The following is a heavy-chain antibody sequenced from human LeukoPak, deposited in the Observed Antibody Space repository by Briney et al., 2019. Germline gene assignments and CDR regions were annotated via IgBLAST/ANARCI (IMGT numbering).Heavy chain of an antibody. J-gene: IGHJ3*02. Sequence: GGSLRLSCAASGFTFSSYAMHWVRQAPGKGLEWVAVISYDGSNKYYADSVKGRFTISRDNSKNTLYLQMNSLRAEGTAVYYCARAWEYYDSSGYQSHDAFDIWGQGTMVTVSS. CDR2: ISYDGSNK. CDR3: ARAWEYYDSSGYQSHDAFDI. D-gene: IGHD3-22*01. V-gene: IGHV3-30-3*01. CDR1: GFTFSSYA.